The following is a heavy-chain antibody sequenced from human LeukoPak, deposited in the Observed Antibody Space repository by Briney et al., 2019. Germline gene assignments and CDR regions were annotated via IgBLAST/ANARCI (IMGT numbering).Heavy chain of an antibody. CDR3: ARVGSSGWSQKYYFDY. CDR2: IYYSGST. J-gene: IGHJ4*02. CDR1: GGSIGSYY. D-gene: IGHD6-19*01. Sequence: SETLSLTCTVSGGSIGSYYWSWIRQPPGKGLEWIGYIYYSGSTNYNPSLKSRVTISVDTSKNQFSLKLSSVTAADTAVYYCARVGSSGWSQKYYFDYWGQGTLVTVSS. V-gene: IGHV4-59*01.